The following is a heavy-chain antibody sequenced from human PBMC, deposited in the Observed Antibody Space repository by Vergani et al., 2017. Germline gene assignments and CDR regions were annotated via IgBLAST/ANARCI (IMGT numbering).Heavy chain of an antibody. CDR1: GYTFTNYG. J-gene: IGHJ4*02. Sequence: QVQLVQSGAEVKKPGASVKVSCKTSGYTFTNYGISWVRQAPGQGLEWMGWISAYNGDTKYAQKLQGRVTMTSDTSTNTGYMELRSLRSDDTAVYYCARVHGDYAPPGDCRIDWGQGTLVTVSS. CDR3: ARVHGDYAPPGDCRID. D-gene: IGHD4-17*01. V-gene: IGHV1-18*01. CDR2: ISAYNGDT.